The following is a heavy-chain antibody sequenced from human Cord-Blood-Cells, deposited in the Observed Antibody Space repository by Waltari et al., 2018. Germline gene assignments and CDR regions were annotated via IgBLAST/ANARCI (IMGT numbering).Heavy chain of an antibody. CDR3: ARAYDSSGYYYRGSYWYFDL. J-gene: IGHJ2*01. V-gene: IGHV4-39*07. D-gene: IGHD3-22*01. CDR1: GGSISSSSYY. CDR2: IYYSGST. Sequence: QLQLQESGPGLVKPSETLSLTCTVSGGSISSSSYYWGWIRQPPGKGLEWIGSIYYSGSTSYNPSLKSRVTISVDTSKNQFSLKLSSVTAADTAVYYCARAYDSSGYYYRGSYWYFDLWGRGTLVTVSS.